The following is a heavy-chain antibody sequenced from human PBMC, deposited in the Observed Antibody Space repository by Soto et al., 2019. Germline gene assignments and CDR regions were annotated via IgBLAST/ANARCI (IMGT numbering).Heavy chain of an antibody. Sequence: SETLSLTCAVYGGSFSGYYWSWIRQPPGKGLEWIGEINHSGSTNYNPSLKSRVTISVDTSKNQFSLKLSSVTAADTAVYYCVRGVVPGWFDPWGQGTLVTVSS. D-gene: IGHD6-6*01. V-gene: IGHV4-34*01. J-gene: IGHJ5*02. CDR1: GGSFSGYY. CDR3: VRGVVPGWFDP. CDR2: INHSGST.